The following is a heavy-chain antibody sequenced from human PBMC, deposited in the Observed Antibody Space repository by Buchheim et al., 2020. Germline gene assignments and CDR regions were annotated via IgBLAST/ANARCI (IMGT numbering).Heavy chain of an antibody. J-gene: IGHJ5*02. CDR1: GFTFSSYG. CDR3: AKEFVTGTDWFDP. D-gene: IGHD6-19*01. Sequence: QVQLVESGGGVVQPGRSLRLSCAASGFTFSSYGMHWVRQAPGKGLEWVAMISYDGSNKYYADSVKGGFTISRDNSKKTLYLQMSSLRPEDTAVYYCAKEFVTGTDWFDPWGQGTL. V-gene: IGHV3-30*18. CDR2: ISYDGSNK.